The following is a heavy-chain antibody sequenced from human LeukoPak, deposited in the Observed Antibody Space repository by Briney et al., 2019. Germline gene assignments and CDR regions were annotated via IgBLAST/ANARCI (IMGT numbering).Heavy chain of an antibody. CDR3: AREGLSGSYNPIGY. J-gene: IGHJ4*02. CDR2: MNPNSGNT. D-gene: IGHD1-26*01. V-gene: IGHV1-8*03. Sequence: ASVKVSCKASGYTFTSYDINWVRQATGQGLEWMGWMNPNSGNTGYAQKFQGRVTITRNTSISTAYMELSSLTSEDTAVYYCAREGLSGSYNPIGYWGQGTLVTVSS. CDR1: GYTFTSYD.